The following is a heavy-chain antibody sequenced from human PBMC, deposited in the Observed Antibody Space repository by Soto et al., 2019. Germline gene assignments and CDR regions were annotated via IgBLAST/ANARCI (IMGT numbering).Heavy chain of an antibody. CDR3: AHRRDYSGNWNGGYFDY. CDR2: IYWDDDK. J-gene: IGHJ4*02. D-gene: IGHD1-1*01. V-gene: IGHV2-5*02. Sequence: QITLKESGPALMKPTQTLTLTCTFSGFSLTSGPVGLGCLRQPPGKALEWLAVIYWDDDKRYNPPLKSRLTITKDTSKNQVVLTMTNMDPVDTATYYCAHRRDYSGNWNGGYFDYWGQGILVTVSS. CDR1: GFSLTSGPVG.